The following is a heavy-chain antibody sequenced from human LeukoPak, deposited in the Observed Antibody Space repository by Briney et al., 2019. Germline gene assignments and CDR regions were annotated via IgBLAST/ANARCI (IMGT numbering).Heavy chain of an antibody. D-gene: IGHD4-17*01. J-gene: IGHJ4*02. V-gene: IGHV4-59*08. CDR2: IYYSGSA. CDR1: GGSISSYY. Sequence: SETLSLTCTVSGGSISSYYWSWIRQPPGKGLEWIGYIYYSGSANYNPSLKSRVTISVDTSKNQFSLKLSSVTAADTAVYYCARAYGDYYSDYWGQGTLVTVSS. CDR3: ARAYGDYYSDY.